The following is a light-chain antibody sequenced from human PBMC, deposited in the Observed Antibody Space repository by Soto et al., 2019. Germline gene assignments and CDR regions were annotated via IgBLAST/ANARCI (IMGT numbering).Light chain of an antibody. CDR3: QQYGSSPT. CDR1: QSVSSSY. V-gene: IGKV3-20*01. CDR2: GAS. J-gene: IGKJ1*01. Sequence: EIVLTQSPGTLSLSPGERATLSCRASQSVSSSYLAWYQQKPGQAPRLLIYGASSRATGIPDRFSGSGSGTVFTLNISRLEPEDFEVYYCQQYGSSPTFGQGTKVEIK.